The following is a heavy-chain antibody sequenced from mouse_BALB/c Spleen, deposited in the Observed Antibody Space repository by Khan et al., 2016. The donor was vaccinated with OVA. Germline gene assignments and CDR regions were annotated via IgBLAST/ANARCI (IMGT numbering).Heavy chain of an antibody. CDR1: GDSITSGF. CDR3: ARSYGSWTMDY. CDR2: VTYSGNT. D-gene: IGHD1-1*01. V-gene: IGHV3-8*02. Sequence: EVQLKESGPNLVKPSQTLSLTCSVTGDSITSGFWNWIRKFPGNKFEYMGYVTYSGNTYYNPSLKSRISFTRDTSKSQYYLQLNSVTTEDTATYFCARSYGSWTMDYWGQGTSVTVSS. J-gene: IGHJ4*01.